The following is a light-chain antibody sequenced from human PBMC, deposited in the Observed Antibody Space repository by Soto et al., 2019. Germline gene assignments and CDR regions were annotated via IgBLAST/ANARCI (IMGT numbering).Light chain of an antibody. V-gene: IGLV2-14*01. CDR2: HVT. CDR1: SSDVTNYIY. Sequence: QSVLTQPASVSGSPGQSITISCTGTSSDVTNYIYVSWYQQHPGKAPQLIIYHVTYRPSGVSNRYSGSKSGNSASLTISGLQADDEADYYCCSLTTSHTYVFGSGTKVTVL. CDR3: CSLTTSHTYV. J-gene: IGLJ1*01.